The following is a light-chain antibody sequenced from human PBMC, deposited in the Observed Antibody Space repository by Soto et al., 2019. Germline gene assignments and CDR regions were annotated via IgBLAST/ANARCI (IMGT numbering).Light chain of an antibody. CDR3: QQYDASSLWT. J-gene: IGKJ1*01. Sequence: DIQMTQSPSTLSASVGDRFTITCRASQIISRGLAWYQQKTGKAPKLLISDVSSLESGVPSRFSGSGSETEFTLTINSLQPDDSATYYCQQYDASSLWTFGQGTKVEIK. V-gene: IGKV1-5*01. CDR2: DVS. CDR1: QIISRG.